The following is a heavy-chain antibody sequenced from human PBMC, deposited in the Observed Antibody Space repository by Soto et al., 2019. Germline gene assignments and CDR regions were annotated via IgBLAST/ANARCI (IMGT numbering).Heavy chain of an antibody. CDR2: IIPILGIA. J-gene: IGHJ3*02. D-gene: IGHD5-12*01. V-gene: IGHV1-69*02. Sequence: QVQLVQSGAEVKKPGSSVKVSCKASGGTFSSYTISWVRQAPGQGLEWMGRIIPILGIANYAQKVQGRVTITADKSTSTAYMELSSLRSEDTAVYYCASYVKYRLDAFDIWGQGTMVTVSS. CDR1: GGTFSSYT. CDR3: ASYVKYRLDAFDI.